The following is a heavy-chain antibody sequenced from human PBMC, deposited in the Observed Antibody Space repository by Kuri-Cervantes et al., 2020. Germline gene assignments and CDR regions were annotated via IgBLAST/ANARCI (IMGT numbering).Heavy chain of an antibody. J-gene: IGHJ4*02. V-gene: IGHV3-53*01. CDR2: IYSGGST. Sequence: GGSLRLSCAASGFTVSSNYMSWVRQAPGKGLEWVSVIYSGGSTYYADSVKGRLTISRDNSKNTLYLQMNSLRAEDTAVYYCAKSAGDYAPLDYWGQGTLVTVSS. CDR1: GFTVSSNY. D-gene: IGHD4-17*01. CDR3: AKSAGDYAPLDY.